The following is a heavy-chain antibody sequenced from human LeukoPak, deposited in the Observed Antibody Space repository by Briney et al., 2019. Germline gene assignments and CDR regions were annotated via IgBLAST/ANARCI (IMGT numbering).Heavy chain of an antibody. CDR2: TYYRSKWCS. D-gene: IGHD6-19*01. CDR3: ARDMRYNSGWPYYFDY. Sequence: SQTLSLTCSISGDSVSNNNAAWNWIRRSPSRGPEWLGRTYYRSKWCSDYAVSVKSRITINPDTSKNQFSLQLNSVTPEDTAVYYCARDMRYNSGWPYYFDYWGQGTLVTVSS. CDR1: GDSVSNNNAA. J-gene: IGHJ4*02. V-gene: IGHV6-1*01.